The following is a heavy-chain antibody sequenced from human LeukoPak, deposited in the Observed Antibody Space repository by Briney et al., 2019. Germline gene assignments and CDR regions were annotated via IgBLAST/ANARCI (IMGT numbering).Heavy chain of an antibody. CDR2: INPNSGGT. V-gene: IGHV1-2*02. D-gene: IGHD2-15*01. J-gene: IGHJ4*02. CDR3: ARVCSGGSCYDYFDY. CDR1: GYTFTDYY. Sequence: ASVKVSCKASGYTFTDYYMHWVRQAPGQGLEWMGWINPNSGGTNYAQRFQGRVTMTRDTSISTAYMELSRLRSDDTAVYYCARVCSGGSCYDYFDYWGQGTLVNVSS.